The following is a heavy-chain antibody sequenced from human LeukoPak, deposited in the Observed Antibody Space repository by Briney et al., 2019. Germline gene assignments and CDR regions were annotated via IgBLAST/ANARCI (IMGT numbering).Heavy chain of an antibody. CDR1: GGSISSSSYY. CDR3: ARDRPSEGWFDP. V-gene: IGHV4-39*07. Sequence: SETLSPTCTVSGGSISSSSYYWGWVRQPPGKGLEWIGNIFYSGSTYYSPSLKSRVTISVDKSKNQFSLKLSSVTAADTAVYYCARDRPSEGWFDPWGQGTLVTVSS. CDR2: IFYSGST. J-gene: IGHJ5*02.